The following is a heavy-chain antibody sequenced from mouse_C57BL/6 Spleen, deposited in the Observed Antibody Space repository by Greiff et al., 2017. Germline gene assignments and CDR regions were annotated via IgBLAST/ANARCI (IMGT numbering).Heavy chain of an antibody. CDR2: IYPGDGDT. CDR1: GYAFSSYW. V-gene: IGHV1-80*01. J-gene: IGHJ1*03. D-gene: IGHD2-3*01. CDR3: ARQGWLPSYFDV. Sequence: QVQLQQSGAELVKPGASVKISCKASGYAFSSYWMNWVKQRPGKGLEWIGQIYPGDGDTNYNGKFKGKATLTADKASSTAYMQLSSLTSEDSAVYFCARQGWLPSYFDVWGTGTTVTVSS.